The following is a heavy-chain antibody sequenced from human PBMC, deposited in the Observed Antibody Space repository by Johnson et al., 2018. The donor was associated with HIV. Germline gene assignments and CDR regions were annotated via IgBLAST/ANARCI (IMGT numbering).Heavy chain of an antibody. CDR3: ARGVPIAAAGHDAFDI. Sequence: VQLVESGGGLVQPGGSLRLSCAASGFTFSSYDMHWVRQATGNGLEWVSAIGTAGDTYYPGSVTGRFTISRENAKNSLYLQMNSVRAGDTAVYYCARGVPIAAAGHDAFDIWGQGTMVTVSS. CDR2: IGTAGDT. V-gene: IGHV3-13*01. J-gene: IGHJ3*02. D-gene: IGHD6-13*01. CDR1: GFTFSSYD.